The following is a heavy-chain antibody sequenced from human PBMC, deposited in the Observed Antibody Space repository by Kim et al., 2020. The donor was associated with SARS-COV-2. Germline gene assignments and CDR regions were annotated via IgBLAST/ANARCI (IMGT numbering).Heavy chain of an antibody. V-gene: IGHV7-4-1*02. CDR3: ARGRGAVVGAYYFDF. Sequence: QGFTGRFVFSLDTSVSTAYLQISSLKAEDTAVYYCARGRGAVVGAYYFDFWGQGTLVTVSS. J-gene: IGHJ4*02. D-gene: IGHD6-13*01.